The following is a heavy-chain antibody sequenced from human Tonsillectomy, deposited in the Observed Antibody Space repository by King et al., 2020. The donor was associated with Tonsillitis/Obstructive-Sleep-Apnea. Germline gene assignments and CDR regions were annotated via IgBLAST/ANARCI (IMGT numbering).Heavy chain of an antibody. D-gene: IGHD2-2*02. Sequence: VQLVESGGGLVKPGGSLRLSCAASGFTFSSFSMNWVRQAPGKGLEWLSSISSSSSYIYYADSVKGRFTISRDNAKNSLYLQMNSLRAEDTALYYCARGDIVIVPSAIGDWGQGTLVTVSS. CDR2: ISSSSSYI. V-gene: IGHV3-21*01. CDR3: ARGDIVIVPSAIGD. CDR1: GFTFSSFS. J-gene: IGHJ4*02.